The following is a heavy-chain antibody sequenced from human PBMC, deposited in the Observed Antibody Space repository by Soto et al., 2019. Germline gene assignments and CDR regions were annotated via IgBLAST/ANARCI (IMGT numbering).Heavy chain of an antibody. CDR3: ARPGRYLLVAFDL. CDR1: GYTFISYA. V-gene: IGHV1-3*01. D-gene: IGHD2-2*01. Sequence: QVELVQSGAEVKKPGASVNVSCKASGYTFISYAIHWVRQAPGQRPEWMGWINAATGKTTYSQQFHGRVNITRDTSASTAYMDLSSLRSEDTAVYYCARPGRYLLVAFDLWGQGTMVTVSS. J-gene: IGHJ3*01. CDR2: INAATGKT.